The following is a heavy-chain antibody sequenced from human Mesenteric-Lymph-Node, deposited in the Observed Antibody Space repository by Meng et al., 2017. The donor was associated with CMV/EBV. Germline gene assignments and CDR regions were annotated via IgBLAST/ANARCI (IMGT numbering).Heavy chain of an antibody. V-gene: IGHV3-53*01. CDR2: IYSGGST. CDR3: ARGRGY. Sequence: GESLKISCAASGFTFSSYWMHWVRQAPGKGLEWVSVIYSGGSTYYADSVKGRFTISRDNSKNTLYLQMNSLRAEDTAVYYCARGRGYWGQGTLVTVSS. CDR1: GFTFSSYW. J-gene: IGHJ4*02.